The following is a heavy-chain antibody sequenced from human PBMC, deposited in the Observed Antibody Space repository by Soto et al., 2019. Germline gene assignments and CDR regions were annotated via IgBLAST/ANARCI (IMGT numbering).Heavy chain of an antibody. CDR1: GLNFDNYG. V-gene: IGHV3-30*18. CDR3: AKDRVGGTFYTPLAF. CDR2: ITYDGSFQ. D-gene: IGHD1-7*01. J-gene: IGHJ4*02. Sequence: GSLRLSCQASGLNFDNYGMHWVRQAPGKGLEWVAVITYDGSFQHYADSVKGRFTISRDNSKNTLSLHLNTLKPEDTAVYHCAKDRVGGTFYTPLAFWGQGTLVTV.